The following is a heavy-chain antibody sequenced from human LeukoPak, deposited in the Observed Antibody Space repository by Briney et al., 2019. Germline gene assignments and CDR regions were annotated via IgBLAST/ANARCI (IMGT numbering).Heavy chain of an antibody. V-gene: IGHV3-74*01. CDR1: GFTFSTYW. CDR3: ATDYYGSVAY. J-gene: IGHJ4*02. CDR2: ISSDGSRT. D-gene: IGHD3-10*01. Sequence: TGGSLRLSCAASGFTFSTYWMHWVRQAPGMGLVWVSRISSDGSRTYYADSVKGRFTFSRDNAKNTLYLQMNTLRPEDTAVYYCATDYYGSVAYWGQGTLVTVSS.